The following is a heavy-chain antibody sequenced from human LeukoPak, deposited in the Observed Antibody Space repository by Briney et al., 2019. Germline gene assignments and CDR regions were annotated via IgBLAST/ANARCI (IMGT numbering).Heavy chain of an antibody. D-gene: IGHD6-13*01. J-gene: IGHJ6*03. Sequence: GGSLRLSCAASGFTFSSYGMSWVRQAPGKGLEWVSAISGSGGSTYYADSVKGRFTISRDNPKNTLYLQMNSLRAEDTAVYYCAKDEEQQLVYYYYYMDVWGKGTTVTISS. V-gene: IGHV3-23*01. CDR3: AKDEEQQLVYYYYYMDV. CDR2: ISGSGGST. CDR1: GFTFSSYG.